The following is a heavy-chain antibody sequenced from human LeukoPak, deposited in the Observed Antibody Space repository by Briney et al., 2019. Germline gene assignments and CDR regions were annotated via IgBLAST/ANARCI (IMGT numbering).Heavy chain of an antibody. CDR2: ISGSGGST. V-gene: IGHV3-23*01. D-gene: IGHD1-26*01. J-gene: IGHJ4*02. Sequence: GGSLRLSCAASGFTFSSYAMSWVRQAPGKGLEWVSAISGSGGSTYYADSVKGRFTISRDNFKNTLYLQMNSLRAEDTAVYYCAREGSGSYEVDYWGQGTLVTVSS. CDR1: GFTFSSYA. CDR3: AREGSGSYEVDY.